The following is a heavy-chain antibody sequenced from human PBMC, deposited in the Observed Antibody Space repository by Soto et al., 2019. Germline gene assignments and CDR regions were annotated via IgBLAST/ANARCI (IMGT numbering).Heavy chain of an antibody. D-gene: IGHD1-1*01. V-gene: IGHV1-3*01. J-gene: IGHJ4*02. Sequence: ASVKVSCKASGYTFTSYVMHWVRQAPGQRLEWMGWINAGNGNTKYSQKFQDRVIITRDTSASTAYMDLSSLRSEDTAVYYCARDRNNWNDEEYYFDYWGQGTQVTVS. CDR2: INAGNGNT. CDR1: GYTFTSYV. CDR3: ARDRNNWNDEEYYFDY.